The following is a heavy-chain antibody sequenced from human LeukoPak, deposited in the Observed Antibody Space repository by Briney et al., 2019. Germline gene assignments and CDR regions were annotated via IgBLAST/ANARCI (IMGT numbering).Heavy chain of an antibody. CDR1: GFTFSTYE. J-gene: IGHJ4*02. Sequence: GGSLRLSCAASGFTFSTYEMNWVRQAPGKGLEWVAYISRSGGTIYYADSVKGRFTISRDNAKNSLYLQMNGLRAEDTAVYYCAGYKPFWYFDYWGQGTPVTVSS. CDR2: ISRSGGTI. D-gene: IGHD2-2*02. V-gene: IGHV3-48*03. CDR3: AGYKPFWYFDY.